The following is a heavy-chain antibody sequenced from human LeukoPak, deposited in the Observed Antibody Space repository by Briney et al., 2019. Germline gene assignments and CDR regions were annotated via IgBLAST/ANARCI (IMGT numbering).Heavy chain of an antibody. V-gene: IGHV3-30-3*01. D-gene: IGHD2-2*01. Sequence: GGSLRLSCAASGFTFSSYAMHWVRQAPGKGLEWVAVISYDGSNKYYADSVKGRFTISRDNSKNTLYLQMNSLRAEATAVYYCARDRSVVVPAASHFAYWGQGTLVTVPS. CDR3: ARDRSVVVPAASHFAY. CDR1: GFTFSSYA. J-gene: IGHJ4*02. CDR2: ISYDGSNK.